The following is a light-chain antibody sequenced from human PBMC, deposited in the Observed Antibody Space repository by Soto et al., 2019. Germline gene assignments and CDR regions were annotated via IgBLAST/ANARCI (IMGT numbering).Light chain of an antibody. V-gene: IGLV1-40*01. CDR1: SSNIGAGYD. J-gene: IGLJ2*01. CDR2: GNS. CDR3: QSYDSSRSGSV. Sequence: QSVLTQPPSVSGAPGQRGTISCTGSSSNIGAGYDVHWYQQLPGTAPKLLIYGNSNRPSGVPDRFSGSKSGTSASLAITGLQAEDEADYYCQSYDSSRSGSVFGGGTQLTVL.